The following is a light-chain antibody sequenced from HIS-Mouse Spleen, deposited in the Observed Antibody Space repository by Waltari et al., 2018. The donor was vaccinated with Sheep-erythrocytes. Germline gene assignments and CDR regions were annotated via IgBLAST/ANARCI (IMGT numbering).Light chain of an antibody. CDR1: KLGDKH. CDR2: QDS. Sequence: SYELTQPPSVSVSPGQTASITCPGVKLGDKHACWYQQKPGQSPVLVIYQDSKRPSGIPERFSGSNSGNTATLTISGTQAMDEADYYCQAWDSSTYVFGTGTKVTVL. J-gene: IGLJ1*01. V-gene: IGLV3-1*01. CDR3: QAWDSSTYV.